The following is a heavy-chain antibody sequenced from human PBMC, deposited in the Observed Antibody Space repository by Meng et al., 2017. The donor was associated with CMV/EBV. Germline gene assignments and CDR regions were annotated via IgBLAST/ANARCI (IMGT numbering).Heavy chain of an antibody. Sequence: VQPTQWGAGLFQPSEVLSLTCAVYGGAFSAYYCSWFCQPPGKGLEWIGEINHSGSTNYNPSPKSRVTISVDTSKNQFSLKLSYVTAADTAVYYCARGGNWFNPWGQGTLVTVSS. V-gene: IGHV4-34*01. CDR2: INHSGST. CDR1: GGAFSAYY. CDR3: ARGGNWFNP. J-gene: IGHJ5*02.